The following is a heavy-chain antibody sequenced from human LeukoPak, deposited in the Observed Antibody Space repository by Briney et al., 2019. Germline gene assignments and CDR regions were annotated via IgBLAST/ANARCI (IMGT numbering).Heavy chain of an antibody. CDR3: AIERSGGSSMTFDY. CDR1: GGSFSGYY. V-gene: IGHV4-34*01. J-gene: IGHJ4*02. D-gene: IGHD2-15*01. Sequence: SETLSLTCAVYGGSFSGYYWSWIRQPPGKVLEWIGEINHSGSTNYNPSLKSRVTISVDTSKNQFSLKLSSVTAADTAVYYCAIERSGGSSMTFDYWGQGTLVTVSS. CDR2: INHSGST.